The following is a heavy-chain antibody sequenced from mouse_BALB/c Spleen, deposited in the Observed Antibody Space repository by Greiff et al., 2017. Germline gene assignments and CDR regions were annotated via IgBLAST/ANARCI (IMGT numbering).Heavy chain of an antibody. J-gene: IGHJ1*01. CDR3: ARDGGYFDV. CDR1: GFTFSSYA. CDR2: ISSGGSYT. Sequence: EVMLVESGGGLVKPGGSLKLSCAASGFTFSSYAMSWVRQSPEKRLEWVAEISSGGSYTYYPDTVTGRFTISRVNAKNTLYLEMSSLRSEDTAMYYCARDGGYFDVWGAGTTVTVSS. V-gene: IGHV5-9-4*01.